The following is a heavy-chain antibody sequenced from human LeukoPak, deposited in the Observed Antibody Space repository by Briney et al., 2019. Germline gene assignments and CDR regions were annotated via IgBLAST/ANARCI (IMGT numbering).Heavy chain of an antibody. Sequence: GGSLRLSCAVSRITFSAYGMHWVRQAPGRGLEWVATISGSGGISYYAASARGRFTISRDNSKHTVSLQVDSLSAEDTAVYYCAKSRNDFWEAMDDWGQGTTVTVSS. CDR2: ISGSGGIS. CDR3: AKSRNDFWEAMDD. J-gene: IGHJ6*02. V-gene: IGHV3-23*01. CDR1: RITFSAYG. D-gene: IGHD3/OR15-3a*01.